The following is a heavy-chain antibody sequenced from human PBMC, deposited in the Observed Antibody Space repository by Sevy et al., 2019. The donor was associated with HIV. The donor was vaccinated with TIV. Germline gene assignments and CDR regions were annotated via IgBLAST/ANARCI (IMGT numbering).Heavy chain of an antibody. V-gene: IGHV4-31*03. CDR3: ARIFRAPYYYNTGGYYRN. CDR1: GVSISNGGNY. CDR2: IFYSGAT. Sequence: PSETLSLTCSVSGVSISNGGNYWAWVRQHPGKGLEWIGSIFYSGATFYNPSLEGRLSISVDTSENLLSLRLSSVTAADTAVYFCARIFRAPYYYNTGGYYRNWGQGTQVTVSS. J-gene: IGHJ4*02. D-gene: IGHD3-22*01.